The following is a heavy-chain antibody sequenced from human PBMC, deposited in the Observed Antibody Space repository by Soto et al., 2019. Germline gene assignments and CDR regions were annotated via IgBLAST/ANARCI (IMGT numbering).Heavy chain of an antibody. Sequence: VQLVESGGGVVQPGRSLRLSCAASGFTFSSYGMHWVRQAPGKGLEWVANINQDGSEKYYVDSVKGRFTISRDNTKNSLYLQMNSLTAEDTAVYYCAHTDYGSGKSAYWGQGTLVTVSS. D-gene: IGHD3-10*01. V-gene: IGHV3-7*01. CDR2: INQDGSEK. CDR1: GFTFSSYG. CDR3: AHTDYGSGKSAY. J-gene: IGHJ4*02.